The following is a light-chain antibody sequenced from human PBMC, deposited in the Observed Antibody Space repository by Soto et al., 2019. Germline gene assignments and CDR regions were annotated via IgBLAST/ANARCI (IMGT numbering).Light chain of an antibody. Sequence: ELVLTQSPCALSLSPGDRATLSCRASQSVSSSYLAWYQQKPGQAPRLLIYGASIRATGIPDRFSGSGSGTDFNLSISRLEPEDYAVYYCQQYGSSPPWTFGQGTKLEIK. V-gene: IGKV3-20*01. CDR3: QQYGSSPPWT. CDR2: GAS. J-gene: IGKJ2*02. CDR1: QSVSSSY.